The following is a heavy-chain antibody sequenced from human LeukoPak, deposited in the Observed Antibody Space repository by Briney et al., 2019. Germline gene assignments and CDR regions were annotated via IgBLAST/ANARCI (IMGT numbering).Heavy chain of an antibody. CDR1: GVSVMNNF. D-gene: IGHD3/OR15-3a*01. CDR3: ARDHGLLRALDP. CDR2: TYTGGNT. J-gene: IGHJ5*02. V-gene: IGHV4-4*07. Sequence: SETLSLTCTVSGVSVMNNFWAWIRQPAGKGLEWVGRTYTGGNTDYNPSLKSRVTISVDTSKNQFSLNLTSVTAADTAIYYCARDHGLLRALDPWGQGTLVTVSS.